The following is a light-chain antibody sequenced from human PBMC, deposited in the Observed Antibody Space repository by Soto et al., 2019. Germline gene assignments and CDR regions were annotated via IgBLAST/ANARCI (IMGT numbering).Light chain of an antibody. V-gene: IGKV1-39*01. CDR3: QQSYSTLGST. J-gene: IGKJ3*01. CDR1: QSITNY. Sequence: DIQMTQSPSSLSASVGDRVTITCRASQSITNYLNWYQKKPGKAPKLLIYAASSLQRGVPSRFSGSGSGTDFTLTVSSLQPEDFATYYCQQSYSTLGSTFGPGTKVDIK. CDR2: AAS.